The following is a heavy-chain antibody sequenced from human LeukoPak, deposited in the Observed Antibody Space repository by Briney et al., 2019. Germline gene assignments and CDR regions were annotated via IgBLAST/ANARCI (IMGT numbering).Heavy chain of an antibody. J-gene: IGHJ4*02. CDR1: GYTFTGYY. D-gene: IGHD4-17*01. V-gene: IGHV1-8*02. CDR3: ARALYGAPDY. Sequence: GASVKVSCKASGYTFTGYYMHWVRQATGQGLEWMGWMNPNSGNTGYAQKFQGRVTMTRNASISTAYMELNSLRSEDTAVYYCARALYGAPDYWGQGTLVTVSS. CDR2: MNPNSGNT.